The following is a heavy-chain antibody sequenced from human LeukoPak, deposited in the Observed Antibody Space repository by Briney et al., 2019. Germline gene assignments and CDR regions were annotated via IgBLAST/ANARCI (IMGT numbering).Heavy chain of an antibody. CDR1: GYTFTSYG. CDR3: ARVVVVVPAAMRGFDP. D-gene: IGHD2-2*01. J-gene: IGHJ5*02. V-gene: IGHV1-18*01. Sequence: ASVKVSCKASGYTFTSYGISWVRQAPGQGLEWRGWISAYNGNTNYAQKLQGRVTMTTDTSTSTAYMELRSLRSDDTAVYYCARVVVVVPAAMRGFDPWGQGTLVTVSS. CDR2: ISAYNGNT.